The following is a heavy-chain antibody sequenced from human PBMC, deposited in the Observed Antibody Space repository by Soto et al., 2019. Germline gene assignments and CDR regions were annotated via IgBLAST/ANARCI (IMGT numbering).Heavy chain of an antibody. CDR1: GFTFSSHA. Sequence: GGSLRLSCSASGFTFSSHAMNWVRQAPGKGLEWVSVIGGRGNSAYYADSVQGRFTISRDNSKNTLSLQMSSLTADDTAIYYCVREGRGSFDFWGRGTMVTVSS. D-gene: IGHD5-12*01. CDR3: VREGRGSFDF. CDR2: IGGRGNSA. V-gene: IGHV3-23*01. J-gene: IGHJ3*01.